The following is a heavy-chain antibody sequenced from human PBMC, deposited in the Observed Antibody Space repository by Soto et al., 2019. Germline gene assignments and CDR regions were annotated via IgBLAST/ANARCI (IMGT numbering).Heavy chain of an antibody. Sequence: QVQLQESGPGLVEPSQTLSLTCTVSGGSISSCGYYWSRIRQHTGKRLEWIGYIYYSGTTYYNPSLKSQVTISVDTSKNQFSLKLSSVTPADTAVYYCARQPDYWGQGTLVTVSS. CDR1: GGSISSCGYY. CDR3: ARQPDY. CDR2: IYYSGTT. J-gene: IGHJ4*02. V-gene: IGHV4-31*01.